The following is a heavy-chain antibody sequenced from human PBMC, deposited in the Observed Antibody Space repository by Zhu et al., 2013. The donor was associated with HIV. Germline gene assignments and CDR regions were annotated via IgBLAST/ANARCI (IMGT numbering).Heavy chain of an antibody. CDR2: IIPIYGTS. D-gene: IGHD2-15*01. J-gene: IGHJ3*02. Sequence: QVHLVQSGAEVKRPGSSVKVSCRAPGDTFSKFGLSWLRQAPGQRLEWMGGIIPIYGTSNYAQKFQGRVTITADESTSTAYMELSSLRSEDTAVYYCARAYCSGGSCFSAFDIWGQGTMVTVSS. V-gene: IGHV1-69*01. CDR1: GDTFSKFG. CDR3: ARAYCSGGSCFSAFDI.